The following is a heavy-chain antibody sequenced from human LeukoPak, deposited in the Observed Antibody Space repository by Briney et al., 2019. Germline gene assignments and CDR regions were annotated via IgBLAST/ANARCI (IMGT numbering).Heavy chain of an antibody. V-gene: IGHV3-9*01. Sequence: GGSLRLSCAASGFTFDDYAMHWVRQAPGKGLEWVSGISWNSGSIGYADSVKGRFTISRDNAKNSLYLQMNSLRAEDTALYYCAKDSRDSSGYFDYWGQGTLVTVSS. D-gene: IGHD3-22*01. J-gene: IGHJ4*02. CDR3: AKDSRDSSGYFDY. CDR1: GFTFDDYA. CDR2: ISWNSGSI.